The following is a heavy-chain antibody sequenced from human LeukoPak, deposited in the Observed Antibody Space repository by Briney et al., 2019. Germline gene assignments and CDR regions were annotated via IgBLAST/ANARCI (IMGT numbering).Heavy chain of an antibody. Sequence: GGSLRLSCAASGFTFSTYAMSWVRQAPGKGLEWVSGISGSGATTHYADSVKGHFTISRDNSKNTLYLQMNRLRAEDTAVYYCAKGYSDSSGYFKTFDYWGQGTLVTVSS. CDR1: GFTFSTYA. CDR2: ISGSGATT. J-gene: IGHJ4*02. D-gene: IGHD3-22*01. CDR3: AKGYSDSSGYFKTFDY. V-gene: IGHV3-23*01.